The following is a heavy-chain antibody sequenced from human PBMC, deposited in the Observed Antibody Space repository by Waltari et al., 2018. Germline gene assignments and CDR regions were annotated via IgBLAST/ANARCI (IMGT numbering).Heavy chain of an antibody. CDR2: MNPNSGNT. Sequence: QVQLVQSGAEVKKPGASVKVSCKASGYTFTSYDINWVRQATGPGLEWMGWMNPNSGNTGYAQKFQGRVTMTRNTSISTAYMELSSLRSEDTAVYYCARGYCSGGSCYGNYYYGMDVWGQGTTVTVSS. J-gene: IGHJ6*02. V-gene: IGHV1-8*01. CDR3: ARGYCSGGSCYGNYYYGMDV. D-gene: IGHD2-15*01. CDR1: GYTFTSYD.